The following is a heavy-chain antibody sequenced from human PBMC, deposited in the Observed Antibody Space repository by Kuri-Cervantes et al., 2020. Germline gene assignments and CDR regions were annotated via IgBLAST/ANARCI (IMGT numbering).Heavy chain of an antibody. CDR3: ARAAAVTAIYDY. J-gene: IGHJ4*02. D-gene: IGHD5-18*01. CDR2: IYYSGST. V-gene: IGHV4-39*07. CDR1: GGSISSSSYY. Sequence: SETLSLTCTVSGGSISSSSYYWGWIRQPPGKGLEWIGSIYYSGSTNYNPSLKSRVAISVDTSKNQFSLKLSSVTAADTAVYYCARAAAVTAIYDYWGQGTLVTVSS.